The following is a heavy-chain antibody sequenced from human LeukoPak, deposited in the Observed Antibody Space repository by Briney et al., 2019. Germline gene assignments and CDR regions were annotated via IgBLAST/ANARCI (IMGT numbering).Heavy chain of an antibody. Sequence: SETLSLTCTVSGGSISSGFYYWSWIRQPPGKGLEWIGHIYHSGSTYYNPSLKSRVTISVDTSKNQFSLKLSSVTAADTTMYYCATTYYYDSSGPPKDWGQGTLVIVSS. CDR3: ATTYYYDSSGPPKD. CDR1: GGSISSGFYY. CDR2: IYHSGST. V-gene: IGHV4-30-2*03. D-gene: IGHD3-22*01. J-gene: IGHJ4*02.